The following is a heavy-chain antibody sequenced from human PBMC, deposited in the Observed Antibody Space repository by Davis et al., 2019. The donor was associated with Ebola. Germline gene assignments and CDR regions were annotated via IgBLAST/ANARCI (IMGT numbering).Heavy chain of an antibody. V-gene: IGHV3-23*01. Sequence: PGGSLRLSCAASGLTFSDYAMSWVRQAPGKGLEWVSSISSSGNSIYYADSVKGRFTISRDNSKNTVYLQMNSLGPEDSALYYCASGSYGSGSYPIQGWFDPWGQGTLVIVSS. CDR1: GLTFSDYA. J-gene: IGHJ5*02. CDR3: ASGSYGSGSYPIQGWFDP. CDR2: ISSSGNSI. D-gene: IGHD3-10*01.